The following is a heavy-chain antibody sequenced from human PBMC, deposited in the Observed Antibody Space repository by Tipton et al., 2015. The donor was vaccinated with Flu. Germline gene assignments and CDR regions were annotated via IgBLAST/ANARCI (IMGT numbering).Heavy chain of an antibody. CDR2: IYSGGET. CDR1: GVTVTTNY. J-gene: IGHJ4*02. V-gene: IGHV3-66*01. Sequence: SGVTVTTNYMSWVRQAPGKGLEWVSVIYSGGETYYADSVKGRFTISRDNAKNSLYLQMNSLRAEDTAVYYCARSIGAEGAWWGQGTLVTVSS. CDR3: ARSIGAEGAW.